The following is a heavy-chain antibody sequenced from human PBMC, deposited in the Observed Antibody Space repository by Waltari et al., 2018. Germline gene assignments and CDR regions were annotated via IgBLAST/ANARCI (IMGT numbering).Heavy chain of an antibody. V-gene: IGHV4-34*01. Sequence: QVQLQQWGAGLLKPSETMSLTCAVYGGSFSGYYWSWIRQPPGKGLEWIGEINHSGSTNYNPSLKGRVTISVDTSKNQFSLKLSSVTAADTAVYYCARGNDYGGFDYWGQGTLVTVSS. D-gene: IGHD4-17*01. CDR3: ARGNDYGGFDY. CDR1: GGSFSGYY. CDR2: INHSGST. J-gene: IGHJ4*02.